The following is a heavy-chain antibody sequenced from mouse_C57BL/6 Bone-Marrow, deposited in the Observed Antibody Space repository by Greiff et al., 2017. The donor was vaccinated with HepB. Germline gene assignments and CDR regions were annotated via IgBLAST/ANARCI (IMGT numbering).Heavy chain of an antibody. CDR3: ARGAITTVPYYAMDY. D-gene: IGHD1-1*01. J-gene: IGHJ4*01. CDR2: ISDGGSYT. Sequence: EVHLVESGGGLVKPGGSLKLSCAASGFTFSSYAMSWVRQTPEKRLEWVATISDGGSYTYYPDNVKGRFTISRDNAKNNLYLPMSHLKSEDTAMYYCARGAITTVPYYAMDYWGQGTSVTVSS. CDR1: GFTFSSYA. V-gene: IGHV5-4*01.